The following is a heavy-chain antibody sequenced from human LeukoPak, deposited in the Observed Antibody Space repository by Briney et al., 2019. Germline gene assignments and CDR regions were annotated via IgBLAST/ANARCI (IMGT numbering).Heavy chain of an antibody. V-gene: IGHV4-39*07. J-gene: IGHJ4*02. Sequence: SETLSLTCTVSGGSISSSSYYWGWIRQPPGKGLEWIGNIYYSGSTNYNPSLKSRVTISVDTSKNQFSLKLSSVTAADTAVYYCARESYGGNFDYWGQGTLVTVSS. CDR2: IYYSGST. CDR1: GGSISSSSYY. CDR3: ARESYGGNFDY. D-gene: IGHD4-23*01.